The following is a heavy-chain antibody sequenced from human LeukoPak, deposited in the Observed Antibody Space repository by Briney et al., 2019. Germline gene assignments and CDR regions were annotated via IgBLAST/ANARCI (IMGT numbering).Heavy chain of an antibody. J-gene: IGHJ4*02. V-gene: IGHV4-34*01. D-gene: IGHD3-16*02. CDR2: INHSGST. Sequence: TSETLSLTCAVYGGSFSGYYWSWIRQPPGKGLEWIGEINHSGSTNYNPSLKSRVTISVDTSKNQFSLKLSSVTAADTAVYYCARVRLFDYVWGSYRPGGDFDCRGQGTLVTVSS. CDR1: GGSFSGYY. CDR3: ARVRLFDYVWGSYRPGGDFDC.